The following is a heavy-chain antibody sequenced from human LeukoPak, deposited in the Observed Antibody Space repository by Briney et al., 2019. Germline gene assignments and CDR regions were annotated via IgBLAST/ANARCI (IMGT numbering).Heavy chain of an antibody. CDR2: IYPGDSDT. CDR3: ARQTVTTHYLGY. D-gene: IGHD4-17*01. J-gene: IGHJ4*02. CDR1: GYSCTNYW. Sequence: GESLKISCKCSGYSCTNYWIGWVRQMPGKGLEWMGIIYPGDSDTRYSPSFQGQVTISVDKSISTAYLQWSSLKASDTAIYYCARQTVTTHYLGYWGQGTLVTVSS. V-gene: IGHV5-51*01.